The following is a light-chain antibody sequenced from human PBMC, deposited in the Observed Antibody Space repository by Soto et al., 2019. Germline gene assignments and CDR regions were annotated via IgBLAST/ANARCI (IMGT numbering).Light chain of an antibody. CDR1: QGISSY. J-gene: IGKJ3*01. CDR2: AAS. Sequence: IQLTQSPSSLSASVGARVTITCRASQGISSYLAWYQQKPGQAPRLPVYAASTLQGGVPLRGSGTGSGTDFPRTISSLQPDDFATYYCQQLNIYPFTFGPGTKGDSK. V-gene: IGKV1-9*01. CDR3: QQLNIYPFT.